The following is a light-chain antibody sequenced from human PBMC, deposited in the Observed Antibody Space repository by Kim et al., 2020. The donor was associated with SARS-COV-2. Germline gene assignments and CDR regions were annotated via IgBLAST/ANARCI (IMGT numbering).Light chain of an antibody. Sequence: QAVVTQEPSLTVSPGGPVTLTCASSTGAVTTAYWPNWFQQKPGQPPRALIYDTNSRHSWAPGRFSGSLIGGQAALTLSGVQPEDEGEYYCLLFYRGTWVFGGGTQLTVL. J-gene: IGLJ3*02. CDR3: LLFYRGTWV. CDR2: DTN. CDR1: TGAVTTAYW. V-gene: IGLV7-43*01.